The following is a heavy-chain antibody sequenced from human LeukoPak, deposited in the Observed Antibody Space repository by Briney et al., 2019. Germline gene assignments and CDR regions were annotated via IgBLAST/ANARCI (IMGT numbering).Heavy chain of an antibody. CDR1: GGSMSSYY. Sequence: NPSDTLSLTCTISGGSMSSYYWSWIRQPPGKGLEWMGYIYYSGSTNYNPSLKSRVTISVDTSKNQFSLKLSSVTAADTAVYYCARGDYYYDSSGYYEPTNWGQGTLVTVSS. CDR3: ARGDYYYDSSGYYEPTN. J-gene: IGHJ4*02. CDR2: IYYSGST. V-gene: IGHV4-59*01. D-gene: IGHD3-22*01.